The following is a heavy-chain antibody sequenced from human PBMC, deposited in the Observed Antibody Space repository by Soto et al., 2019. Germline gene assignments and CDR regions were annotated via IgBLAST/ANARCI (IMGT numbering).Heavy chain of an antibody. CDR2: IKPDGSEK. CDR3: ARGDDYDTTGPFSDAFDI. V-gene: IGHV3-7*04. Sequence: EVQLVESGGGLVQPGGSLRLSCAASGFTFSSYWMSWVRQAPGKGLEWVANIKPDGSEKWYVDSVKGRFTISRDNAKNSLYLQMNRLRGEDTGVYYCARGDDYDTTGPFSDAFDIWGQGTMVTVSS. D-gene: IGHD3-22*01. CDR1: GFTFSSYW. J-gene: IGHJ3*02.